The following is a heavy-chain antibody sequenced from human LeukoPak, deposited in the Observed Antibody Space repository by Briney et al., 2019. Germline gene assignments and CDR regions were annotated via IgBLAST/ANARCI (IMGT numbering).Heavy chain of an antibody. J-gene: IGHJ4*02. CDR2: IYYSGST. D-gene: IGHD5-24*01. CDR1: GGSISSYY. CDR3: ARDAGWLQLRGDFDY. V-gene: IGHV4-59*12. Sequence: SETLSLTCTVSGGSISSYYWSWIRQPPGKGLEWIGYIYYSGSTYYNPSLKSRVTISVDTSKNQFSLKLSSVTAADTAVYYCARDAGWLQLRGDFDYWGQGTLVTVSS.